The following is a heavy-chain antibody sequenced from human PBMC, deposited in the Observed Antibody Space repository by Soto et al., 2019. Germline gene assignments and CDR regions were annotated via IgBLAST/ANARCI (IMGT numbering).Heavy chain of an antibody. CDR3: ATGVVIPPYFDY. D-gene: IGHD3-3*01. CDR1: GFTFSSYA. J-gene: IGHJ4*02. Sequence: GGSLRLSCAASGFTFSSYAMSWVRQAPGKGLEWVSAISGSGGSTYYADSVKGRFTISRDNSKNTPYLQMNSLRAEDTAVYYCATGVVIPPYFDYWGQGTLVTVSS. V-gene: IGHV3-23*01. CDR2: ISGSGGST.